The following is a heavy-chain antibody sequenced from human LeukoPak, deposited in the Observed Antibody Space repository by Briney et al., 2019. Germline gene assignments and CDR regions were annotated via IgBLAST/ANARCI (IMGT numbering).Heavy chain of an antibody. Sequence: GGSLRLSCSALGFTFISFGMHWVRQAPGKWLEWGAIVWYDGSKRYYADSVRGSFIISRDDYKNTLYLKMITLGDEDTDVYYCARDGNGFGELLYWGQGTLVTVSS. D-gene: IGHD3-10*01. V-gene: IGHV3-33*01. CDR2: VWYDGSKR. CDR1: GFTFISFG. J-gene: IGHJ4*02. CDR3: ARDGNGFGELLY.